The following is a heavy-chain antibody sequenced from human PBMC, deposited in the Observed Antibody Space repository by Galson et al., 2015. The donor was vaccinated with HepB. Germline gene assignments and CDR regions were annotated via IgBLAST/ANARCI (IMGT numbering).Heavy chain of an antibody. CDR3: ARETTTVTTFANAFDI. J-gene: IGHJ3*02. CDR1: GGTFSSYA. CDR2: IIPIFGTA. Sequence: SVKVSCKASGGTFSSYAISWVRQAPGQGLEWMGGIIPIFGTANYAQKFQGRVTITADKSTSTAYMELSSLRSEDTAVYYCARETTTVTTFANAFDIWGQGTMVTVSS. D-gene: IGHD4-17*01. V-gene: IGHV1-69*06.